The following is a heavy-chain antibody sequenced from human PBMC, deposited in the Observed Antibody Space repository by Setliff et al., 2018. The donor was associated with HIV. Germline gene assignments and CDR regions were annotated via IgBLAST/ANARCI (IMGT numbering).Heavy chain of an antibody. Sequence: ASVKVSCKASGYTFTDYSMHWVRQAPGQGLEWMGWINPNSGGSNFAQKFQGRVTMTRDTSISTAYMEPSSLRSDDTAVYYCATLFSSGWHFDYWGQGTLVTVSS. CDR3: ATLFSSGWHFDY. D-gene: IGHD6-19*01. V-gene: IGHV1-2*02. J-gene: IGHJ4*02. CDR1: GYTFTDYS. CDR2: INPNSGGS.